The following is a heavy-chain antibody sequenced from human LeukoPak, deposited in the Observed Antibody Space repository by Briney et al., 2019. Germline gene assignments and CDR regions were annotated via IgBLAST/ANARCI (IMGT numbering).Heavy chain of an antibody. Sequence: PSETLSLTCTVSGYSISSGYYWGWIRQPPGKGLEWIGYIYYSGSTNYNPSLKSRVTISVDTSKNQFSLKLSSVTAADTAVYYCARAPGWSVESYYYYYGMDVWGQGTTVTVSS. CDR2: IYYSGST. V-gene: IGHV4-38-2*02. D-gene: IGHD2-15*01. J-gene: IGHJ6*02. CDR3: ARAPGWSVESYYYYYGMDV. CDR1: GYSISSGYY.